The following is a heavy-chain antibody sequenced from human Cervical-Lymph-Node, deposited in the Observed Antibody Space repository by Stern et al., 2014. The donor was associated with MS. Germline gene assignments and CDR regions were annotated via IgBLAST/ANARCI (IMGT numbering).Heavy chain of an antibody. CDR1: GYTFTSYA. D-gene: IGHD3-10*01. Sequence: QVQLVQSGAEVKKPGASVKVSCKASGYTFTSYAMHWVRQAPGQRLEWMGWINAGNGNTKYSKKFQGRVTITRDTSASTAYMELSSLRSEDTAVYYCARSGTMVRGVARGGYFDLWGRGPLVTVSS. J-gene: IGHJ2*01. CDR3: ARSGTMVRGVARGGYFDL. CDR2: INAGNGNT. V-gene: IGHV1-3*01.